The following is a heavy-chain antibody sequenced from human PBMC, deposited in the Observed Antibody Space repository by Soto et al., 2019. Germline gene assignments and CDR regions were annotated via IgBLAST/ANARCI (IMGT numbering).Heavy chain of an antibody. CDR1: GGSISSYY. Sequence: PSETLSLTCTVSGGSISSYYWTWIRQSPAKELEWIGYIYYTGSTKYNPYIESRVTISIDTSQNQFSLNLRSVTAADTAVYYCARAPAPGSYDYGMDVWGQGTTVTVS. D-gene: IGHD3-10*01. CDR2: IYYTGST. CDR3: ARAPAPGSYDYGMDV. V-gene: IGHV4-59*01. J-gene: IGHJ6*02.